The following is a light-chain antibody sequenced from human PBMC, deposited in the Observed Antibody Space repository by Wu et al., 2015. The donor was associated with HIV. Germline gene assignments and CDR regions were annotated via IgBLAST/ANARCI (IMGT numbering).Light chain of an antibody. J-gene: IGKJ2*01. CDR3: QQRRYWPLYT. Sequence: EVVMTQSPATLSVSPGERATLSCRASQFVSSNFAWYQQKPGQAPRLLIYDASNRATGIPARFSGSGSGTDFTLTISSLEPEDFAVYYCQQRRYWPLYTFGQGTKLEIK. CDR2: DAS. CDR1: QFVSSN. V-gene: IGKV3-11*01.